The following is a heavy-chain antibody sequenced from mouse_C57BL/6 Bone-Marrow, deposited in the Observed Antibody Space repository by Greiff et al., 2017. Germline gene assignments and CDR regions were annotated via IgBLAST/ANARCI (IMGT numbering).Heavy chain of an antibody. D-gene: IGHD1-1*01. V-gene: IGHV1-69*01. CDR1: GYTFTSYW. CDR2: IYPSDSYT. Sequence: VQLQQPGAELVMPGASVKLSCKASGYTFTSYWMHWVKQRPGQGLEWIGEIYPSDSYTNYNQKFTGKSTLTVDKSSSTAYMQLSSLTSEDSAVYYCEREGTTVVAAYYFDYGGQGTTLTVSA. J-gene: IGHJ2*01. CDR3: EREGTTVVAAYYFDY.